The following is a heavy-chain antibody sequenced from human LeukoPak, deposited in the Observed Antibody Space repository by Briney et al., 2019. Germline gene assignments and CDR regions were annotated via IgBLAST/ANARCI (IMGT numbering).Heavy chain of an antibody. Sequence: ASVKVSCKASGYTFTSYGISWVRQAPGQGLEWMGWISAYNGNTNYAQKLQGRVTMTTDTSTSTAYMELRSLRSDDTAVYYCARGMDYYDSSGYHWGYYFDYWGQGTLVTVSS. CDR3: ARGMDYYDSSGYHWGYYFDY. V-gene: IGHV1-18*01. CDR2: ISAYNGNT. J-gene: IGHJ4*02. CDR1: GYTFTSYG. D-gene: IGHD3-22*01.